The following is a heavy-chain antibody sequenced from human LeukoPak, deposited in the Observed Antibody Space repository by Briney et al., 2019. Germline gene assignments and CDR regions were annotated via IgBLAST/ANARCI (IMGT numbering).Heavy chain of an antibody. CDR2: IYYSGST. CDR3: AIVVIGGEYFDY. V-gene: IGHV4-39*07. Sequence: SETLSLTWTVSGGSISSSSYYWGWIREPPGKGLEWIGSIYYSGSTYYNPSLKSRVTISVDTSKNQFSLKLSSMTAADTAVYYSAIVVIGGEYFDYWGQGTLVTVSS. CDR1: GGSISSSSYY. J-gene: IGHJ4*02. D-gene: IGHD3-22*01.